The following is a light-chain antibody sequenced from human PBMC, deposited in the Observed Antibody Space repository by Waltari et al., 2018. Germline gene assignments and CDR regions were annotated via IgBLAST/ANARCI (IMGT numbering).Light chain of an antibody. CDR3: QQYGISPPG. CDR1: QNVRSNY. J-gene: IGKJ1*01. Sequence: EIVLTHSPGTLSLSPGERATLPCRASQNVRSNYLAWYQQRPGQAPRLLIFGASNTATGIPDRFTGSGSGTDFTLTISRLEAEDFALYYCQQYGISPPGFGQGTTVEI. V-gene: IGKV3-20*01. CDR2: GAS.